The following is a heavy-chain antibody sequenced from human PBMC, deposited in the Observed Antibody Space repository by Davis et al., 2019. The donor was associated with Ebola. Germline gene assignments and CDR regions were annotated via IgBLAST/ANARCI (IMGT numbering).Heavy chain of an antibody. Sequence: PSETLSLTCTVSGGSISNGNYFWSWIRQPPGKGLERIGEVNDSGTTNYNPSLKSRVTISVDTSKKQVSLRLSSLTAADTAVYYCARAREDLVLNVVYYYYFYMDVWGKGTTVTVS. D-gene: IGHD2-8*01. V-gene: IGHV4-39*07. CDR3: ARAREDLVLNVVYYYYFYMDV. J-gene: IGHJ6*03. CDR1: GGSISNGNYF. CDR2: VNDSGTT.